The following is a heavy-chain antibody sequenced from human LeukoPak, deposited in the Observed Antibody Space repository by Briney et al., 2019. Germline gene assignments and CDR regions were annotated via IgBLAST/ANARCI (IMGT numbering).Heavy chain of an antibody. J-gene: IGHJ3*02. V-gene: IGHV3-33*01. D-gene: IGHD3-22*01. Sequence: PGGSLRLSCAASGFTFSSYGMHWVRQAPGKGLEWVAVIWYDGSNKYYADSVKGRFTISRDNAKNSLYLQMNSLRAEDTAVYYCAREVYYDSSGGGIWGQGTLVTVSS. CDR1: GFTFSSYG. CDR2: IWYDGSNK. CDR3: AREVYYDSSGGGI.